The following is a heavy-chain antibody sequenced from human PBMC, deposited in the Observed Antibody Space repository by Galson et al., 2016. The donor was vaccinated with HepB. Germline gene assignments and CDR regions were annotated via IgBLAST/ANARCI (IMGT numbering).Heavy chain of an antibody. CDR1: GGSFSGYY. D-gene: IGHD4-17*01. Sequence: LSLTCAVYGGSFSGYYWSWIRQPPGKGLEWIGEINHGGSTNYNPSLKSRVSISVDTSKNQFSLKLTSVTAADTAVYYCAKPDYSDRHTFDVWGQGTMVTVSS. V-gene: IGHV4-34*01. CDR2: INHGGST. CDR3: AKPDYSDRHTFDV. J-gene: IGHJ3*01.